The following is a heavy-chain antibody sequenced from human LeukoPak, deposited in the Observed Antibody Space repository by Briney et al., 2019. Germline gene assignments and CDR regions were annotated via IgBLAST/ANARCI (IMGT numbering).Heavy chain of an antibody. J-gene: IGHJ4*02. Sequence: SETLSLTCTVSGGSISSSSYYWGWIRQPPGKGLEWIGSLYYGGSTYYNPSVKSRVTISVDTSKNQFSLKLSSVTAADTAVYYCARHAYCGGDCYEYYFDYWGQGTLVTVSS. CDR1: GGSISSSSYY. CDR2: LYYGGST. D-gene: IGHD2-21*02. V-gene: IGHV4-39*01. CDR3: ARHAYCGGDCYEYYFDY.